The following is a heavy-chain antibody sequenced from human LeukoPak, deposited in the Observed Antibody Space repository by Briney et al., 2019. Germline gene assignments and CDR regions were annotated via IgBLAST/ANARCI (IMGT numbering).Heavy chain of an antibody. Sequence: SETLSLTCAVYGGSFSGYYWSWIRQPPGKGLEWIGEINHGGSQPPGKGLEWIGEINHSGSTNYNPSLKSRVTISVDTSKNQFSLKLSSVTAADTAVYYCAAQMATFDYWGQGTLVTVSS. CDR2: INHSGST. CDR1: GGSFSGYY. J-gene: IGHJ4*02. CDR3: AAQMATFDY. V-gene: IGHV4-34*01. D-gene: IGHD5-24*01.